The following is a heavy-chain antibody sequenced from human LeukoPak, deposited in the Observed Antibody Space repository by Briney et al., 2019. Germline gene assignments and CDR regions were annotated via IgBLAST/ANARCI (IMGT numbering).Heavy chain of an antibody. CDR2: IYHSGST. CDR3: AREVAGREIYYYYYYMDV. V-gene: IGHV4-39*07. D-gene: IGHD6-19*01. Sequence: SETLSLTCTVSGGSISSSSYYWGWIRQPPGKGLEWIGSIYHSGSTYYNPSLKSRVTISVDTSKNQFSLKLSSVTAADTAVYYCAREVAGREIYYYYYYMDVWGKGTTVTVSS. CDR1: GGSISSSSYY. J-gene: IGHJ6*03.